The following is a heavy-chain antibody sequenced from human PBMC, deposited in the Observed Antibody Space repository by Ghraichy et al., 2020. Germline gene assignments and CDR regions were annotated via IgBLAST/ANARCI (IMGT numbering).Heavy chain of an antibody. J-gene: IGHJ4*02. CDR3: ARQDLGYSYVAGADY. Sequence: SETLSLTCTVSGGSISSSSYYWGWIRQPPGKGLEWIGSIYYSGSTYYNPSLKSRVTISVDTSKNQFSLKLSSVTAADTAVYYCARQDLGYSYVAGADYWGQGTLVTVSS. V-gene: IGHV4-39*01. CDR1: GGSISSSSYY. D-gene: IGHD5-18*01. CDR2: IYYSGST.